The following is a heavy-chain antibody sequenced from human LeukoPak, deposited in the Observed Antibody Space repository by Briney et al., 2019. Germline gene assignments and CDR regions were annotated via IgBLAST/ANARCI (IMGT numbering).Heavy chain of an antibody. Sequence: ASVKVSCKASGYTFTGYYIHWVRQAPGQGLEWMGWINPNSGGTNYAQKFQGRVTMTRDTSISTAYMDLSSLRSEDTAVYYCATSSPKYDILTGLQSWFDPWGQGTLVTVSS. CDR1: GYTFTGYY. CDR2: INPNSGGT. V-gene: IGHV1-2*02. D-gene: IGHD3-9*01. J-gene: IGHJ5*02. CDR3: ATSSPKYDILTGLQSWFDP.